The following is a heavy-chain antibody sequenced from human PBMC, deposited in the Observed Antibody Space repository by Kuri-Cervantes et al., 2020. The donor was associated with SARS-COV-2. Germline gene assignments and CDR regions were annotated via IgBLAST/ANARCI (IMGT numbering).Heavy chain of an antibody. CDR1: GGSFSGYY. Sequence: GSLRLSCAVYGGSFSGYYWSWIRQPPGKGLEWIGEINHSGSTNYNPSLQSRVTISVDTSKNQFSLKLSSVTAADTAVYYCARVLNSGSYPYRGNWFDPWGQGTLVTVSS. CDR2: INHSGST. V-gene: IGHV4-34*01. CDR3: ARVLNSGSYPYRGNWFDP. J-gene: IGHJ5*02. D-gene: IGHD3-10*01.